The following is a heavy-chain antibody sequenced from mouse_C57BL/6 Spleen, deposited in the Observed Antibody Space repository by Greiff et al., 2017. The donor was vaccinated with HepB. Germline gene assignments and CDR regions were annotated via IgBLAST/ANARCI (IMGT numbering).Heavy chain of an antibody. CDR1: GFTFSDYG. Sequence: DVMLVESGGGLVKPGGSLKLSCAASGFTFSDYGMHWVRQAPEKGLEWVAYISSGSSTIYYADTVKGRFTISRDDAKNTLFLQRTSLRSEDTAMYDGARRYLRKVTTSFDVWGRGTTVTVSS. CDR3: ARRYLRKVTTSFDV. J-gene: IGHJ1*03. CDR2: ISSGSSTI. V-gene: IGHV5-17*01. D-gene: IGHD2-2*01.